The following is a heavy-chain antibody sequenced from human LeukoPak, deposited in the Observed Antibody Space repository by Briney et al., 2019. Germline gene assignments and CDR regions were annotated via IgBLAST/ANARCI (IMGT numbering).Heavy chain of an antibody. V-gene: IGHV3-7*01. CDR3: AREIVVVPAAIPYYYVMDV. Sequence: GASLRLSCAASGFTFSSYWMSWVRQAPGKGLEWVANIKQDGSEKYYVDSVKGRFTISRDNAKNSLYLQMNSLRAEDTAVYYCAREIVVVPAAIPYYYVMDVWGQGTTVTVSS. J-gene: IGHJ6*02. CDR1: GFTFSSYW. D-gene: IGHD2-2*01. CDR2: IKQDGSEK.